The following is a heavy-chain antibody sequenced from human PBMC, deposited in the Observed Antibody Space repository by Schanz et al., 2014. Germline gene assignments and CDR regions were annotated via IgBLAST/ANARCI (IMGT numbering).Heavy chain of an antibody. CDR3: VRDLGGDQTDY. J-gene: IGHJ4*02. CDR1: GFTFSSYG. V-gene: IGHV3-33*01. D-gene: IGHD4-17*01. CDR2: TRYDGNNK. Sequence: QVPLVESGGGVVQPGRSLRLSCAASGFTFSSYGMHWVRQAPGKGLEWVAATRYDGNNKYYVDSVKGRFTISRDNSKNTLYLQVNSLRAEDTAVYYCVRDLGGDQTDYWGQGTLVTVSS.